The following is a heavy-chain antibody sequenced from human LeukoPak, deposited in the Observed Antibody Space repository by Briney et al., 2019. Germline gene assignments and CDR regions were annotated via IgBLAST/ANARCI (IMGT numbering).Heavy chain of an antibody. V-gene: IGHV4-59*01. D-gene: IGHD6-13*01. CDR2: IFYSGST. CDR3: ARGGGGSWYGTVDY. J-gene: IGHJ4*02. CDR1: GGSISSNY. Sequence: SETLSLTCTVSGGSISSNYWSWIRQPPGKGLEWIGYIFYSGSTNYNPSLKSRVTISVDMSKNQFSLKLSSVTAADTAVYYCARGGGGSWYGTVDYWGQGTLVIVSS.